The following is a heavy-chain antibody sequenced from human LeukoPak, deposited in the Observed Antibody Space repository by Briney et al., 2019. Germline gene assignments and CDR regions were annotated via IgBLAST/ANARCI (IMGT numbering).Heavy chain of an antibody. V-gene: IGHV3-48*01. Sequence: GWALRLSCAASGFTFSSYSMNWVRQAPGKGLDWVSYISSSSSTIYYADSVKRRFTISRDNAKNSLYLQMNSLRAEDTAVYYCASGRYSTRLHYFDYWGQGTLVTVSS. J-gene: IGHJ4*02. D-gene: IGHD2-2*01. CDR2: ISSSSSTI. CDR1: GFTFSSYS. CDR3: ASGRYSTRLHYFDY.